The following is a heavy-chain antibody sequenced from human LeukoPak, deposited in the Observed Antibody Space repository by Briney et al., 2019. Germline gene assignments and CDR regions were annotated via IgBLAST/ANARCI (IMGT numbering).Heavy chain of an antibody. CDR1: GFTFSSYG. Sequence: GGSLRLSCAASGFTFSSYGIRWGRQAPGKGLGGVAVISYGGSNKYYADSVKGRFTIARDNSKNTLHLQMNSLRAEDTDVYYCAKDPQVYSSSPGTIDYWGQGTLVTVSS. CDR3: AKDPQVYSSSPGTIDY. J-gene: IGHJ4*02. V-gene: IGHV3-30*18. CDR2: ISYGGSNK. D-gene: IGHD6-6*01.